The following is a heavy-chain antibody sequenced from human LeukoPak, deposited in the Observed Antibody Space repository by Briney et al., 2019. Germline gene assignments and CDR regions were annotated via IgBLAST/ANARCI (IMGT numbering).Heavy chain of an antibody. CDR3: AKDLGSYSIFDY. D-gene: IGHD1-26*01. V-gene: IGHV3-53*05. CDR2: IYSGGST. CDR1: GFTVSSNY. Sequence: GGSLRLSCAASGFTVSSNYMSWVRQAPGKGLEWVSVIYSGGSTYYADSVKGRFTISRDNSKNTLYLQMNSLRAEDTAVYYCAKDLGSYSIFDYWGQGTLVTVSS. J-gene: IGHJ4*02.